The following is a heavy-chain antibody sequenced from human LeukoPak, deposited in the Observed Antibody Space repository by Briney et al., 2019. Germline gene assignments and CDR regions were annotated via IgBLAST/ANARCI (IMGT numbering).Heavy chain of an antibody. Sequence: GGSLRLSCAASGFTFSNYWMHWVRQAPGKGLVWVSRINSDGSSTSYADSVKGRFTISRDNAKNSLYLQMNSLRADDTALYYCAKDLMVRGVNEGFNSWGQGTLVTVSS. V-gene: IGHV3-74*01. CDR2: INSDGSST. J-gene: IGHJ4*02. CDR1: GFTFSNYW. CDR3: AKDLMVRGVNEGFNS. D-gene: IGHD3-10*01.